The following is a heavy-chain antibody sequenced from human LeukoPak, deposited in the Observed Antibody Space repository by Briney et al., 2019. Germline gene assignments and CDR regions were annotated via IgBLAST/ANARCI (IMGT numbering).Heavy chain of an antibody. CDR2: INHSGST. CDR1: GESFSGYY. Sequence: SETLSLTCAVYGESFSGYYWSWIRQPPGKGLEWIGEINHSGSTNYNPSLKSRVTISVDTSKNQFSLKLSSVTAADTAVYYCARGRYSYGYLGPYYYYGMDVWGQGTTVTVSS. J-gene: IGHJ6*02. D-gene: IGHD5-18*01. CDR3: ARGRYSYGYLGPYYYYGMDV. V-gene: IGHV4-34*01.